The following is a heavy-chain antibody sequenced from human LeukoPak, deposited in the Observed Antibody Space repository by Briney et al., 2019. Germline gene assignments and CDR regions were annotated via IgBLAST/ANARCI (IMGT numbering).Heavy chain of an antibody. D-gene: IGHD3-22*01. CDR2: ISGSGGST. J-gene: IGHJ4*02. V-gene: IGHV3-23*01. Sequence: GSLRLSCAASGFTFSSYAMSWVRQAPGKGLEWVSAISGSGGSTYYADSVKGRFTISRDNSKNTLYLQMNSLRAEDTAVYYCAKGRITMIVVVTPVDYWGQGTLVTVSS. CDR3: AKGRITMIVVVTPVDY. CDR1: GFTFSSYA.